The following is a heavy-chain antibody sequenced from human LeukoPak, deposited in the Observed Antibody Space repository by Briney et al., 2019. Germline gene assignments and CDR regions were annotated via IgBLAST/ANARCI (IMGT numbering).Heavy chain of an antibody. D-gene: IGHD6-13*01. CDR2: ISSSSSYI. Sequence: GGSLRLSCAASRFTFSSYSMNWVRQAPGKGLEWVSSISSSSSYIYYADSVKGRFTISRDNAKNSLYLQMNSLRAEDTAVYYCARVVRAAAGTGFFDYWGQGTLVTVSS. V-gene: IGHV3-21*01. CDR3: ARVVRAAAGTGFFDY. CDR1: RFTFSSYS. J-gene: IGHJ4*02.